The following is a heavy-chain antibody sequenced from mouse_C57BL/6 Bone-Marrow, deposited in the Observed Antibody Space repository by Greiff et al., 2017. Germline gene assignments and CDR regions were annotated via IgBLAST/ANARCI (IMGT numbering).Heavy chain of an antibody. D-gene: IGHD1-1*01. CDR3: ARDPFIYYYGSSWFAY. J-gene: IGHJ3*01. V-gene: IGHV1-81*01. CDR2: IYPRSGHT. CDR1: GYTFTSYG. Sequence: QVQLQQSGAELARPGASVKLSCKASGYTFTSYGISWVKQRTGQGLEWIGEIYPRSGHTYYNEKFKGKATLTADKSSSTAYMELRSLTSEDSAVYFCARDPFIYYYGSSWFAYWGQGTLVTVSA.